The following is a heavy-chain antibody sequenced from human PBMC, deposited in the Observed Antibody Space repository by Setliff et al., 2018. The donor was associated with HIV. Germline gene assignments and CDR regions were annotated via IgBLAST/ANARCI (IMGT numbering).Heavy chain of an antibody. J-gene: IGHJ6*03. CDR3: ARVGASGVASSMDYHYYMDV. CDR2: ISAYSGNT. Sequence: ASVKVSCKSSGGTFSSYVINWVRQAPGQGLEWMGWISAYSGNTNYAQKLQGRVTMTTDTSTSTAYMELRSVTAADTAVYYCARVGASGVASSMDYHYYMDVWGKGASVTVSS. V-gene: IGHV1-18*01. D-gene: IGHD2-2*01. CDR1: GGTFSSYV.